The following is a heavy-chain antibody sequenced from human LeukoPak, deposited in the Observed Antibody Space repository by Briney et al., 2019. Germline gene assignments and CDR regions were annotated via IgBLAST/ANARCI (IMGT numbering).Heavy chain of an antibody. CDR1: GGSISSYY. Sequence: PSETLSLTCTVSGGSISSYYWSWIRQPPGKGLEWIGYIYYSGYTNYNHSLKSRVTISVDTSKNQFSLKLSSVTAADTAVYYCARTTMVRGTYYMDVWGKGTTVTISS. J-gene: IGHJ6*03. D-gene: IGHD3-10*01. CDR3: ARTTMVRGTYYMDV. CDR2: IYYSGYT. V-gene: IGHV4-59*01.